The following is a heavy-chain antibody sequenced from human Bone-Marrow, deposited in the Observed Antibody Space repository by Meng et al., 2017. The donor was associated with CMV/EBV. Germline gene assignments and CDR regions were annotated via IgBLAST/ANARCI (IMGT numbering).Heavy chain of an antibody. Sequence: GESLKISCAASGFTFSNYAMHWVRQAPGKGLEWVAVVPHDRTYIYYADSVKGRFTISRDNSKNTLYLQMNSLRAEDTAIYYCAKLEGMGKVDYWGQGTLVTVSS. CDR3: AKLEGMGKVDY. D-gene: IGHD1-14*01. V-gene: IGHV3-30*04. J-gene: IGHJ4*02. CDR1: GFTFSNYA. CDR2: VPHDRTYI.